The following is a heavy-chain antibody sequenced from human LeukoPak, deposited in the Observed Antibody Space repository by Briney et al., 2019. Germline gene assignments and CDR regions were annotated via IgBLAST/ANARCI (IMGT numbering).Heavy chain of an antibody. CDR3: ARDRGKYYDFWSGYKATEFDY. CDR1: GGTFSSYA. CDR2: IIPIFGTA. J-gene: IGHJ4*02. Sequence: SVKVSCKASGGTFSSYAISWVRQAPGQGLEWMGGIIPIFGTAKYAQNFQGRVSIAADRSTSTAYMELSSLRSEDTAVYYCARDRGKYYDFWSGYKATEFDYWGQGTLVTVSS. V-gene: IGHV1-69*06. D-gene: IGHD3-3*01.